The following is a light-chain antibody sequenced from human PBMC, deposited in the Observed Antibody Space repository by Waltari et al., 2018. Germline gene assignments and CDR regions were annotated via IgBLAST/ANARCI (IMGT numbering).Light chain of an antibody. CDR1: SGDVGNYNF. CDR3: CSYAGTYSVI. J-gene: IGLJ2*01. Sequence: QSALTQPRSVSGSPGQSVTISCTGTSGDVGNYNFVSWYQQYPGKGPKLIPFDVSKRPSGVPDRFSGSKSGNTASLTISGLQAEDEAEYSCCSYAGTYSVIFGGGTILTVL. V-gene: IGLV2-11*01. CDR2: DVS.